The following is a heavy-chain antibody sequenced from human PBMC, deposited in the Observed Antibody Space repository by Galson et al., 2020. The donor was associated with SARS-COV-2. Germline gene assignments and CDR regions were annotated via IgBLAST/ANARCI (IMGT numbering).Heavy chain of an antibody. CDR1: GFTLTNHG. Sequence: GESLKISCAVSGFTLTNHGIHWVRQAPGKGLEWVAVIWYDGINKYYADSVKGRFTISRDNSKNTVHLQMNSLRVEDTGIYYCARDSGGGANYVMDVWGQGTTVIVSS. CDR2: IWYDGINK. V-gene: IGHV3-33*01. D-gene: IGHD2-15*01. J-gene: IGHJ6*02. CDR3: ARDSGGGANYVMDV.